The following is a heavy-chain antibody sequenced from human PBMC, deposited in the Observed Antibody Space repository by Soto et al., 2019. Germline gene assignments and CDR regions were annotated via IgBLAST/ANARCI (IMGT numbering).Heavy chain of an antibody. CDR1: GYTFTGYY. V-gene: IGHV1-2*04. CDR3: ARGTDRLIVTTTRTDF. CDR2: INPNSGGT. D-gene: IGHD5-12*01. J-gene: IGHJ4*02. Sequence: ASVKVSCKASGYTFTGYYMHWVRQAPGQGLEWMGWINPNSGGTNYAQKFQGWVTMTRDTSISTAYMELSRLRSDDTAVYYCARGTDRLIVTTTRTDFWGQGTLVTVSS.